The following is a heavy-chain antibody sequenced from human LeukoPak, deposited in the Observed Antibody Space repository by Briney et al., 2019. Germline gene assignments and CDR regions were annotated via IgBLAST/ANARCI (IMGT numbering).Heavy chain of an antibody. CDR1: GGSISSFY. V-gene: IGHV4-59*01. Sequence: SETLSLTCTVSGGSISSFYWSWIRQPPGKGLEWIGYIPYSGSANYNPSLKSRVTISVDTSKNQFSLKLSSVTAADTAVYYCATHFEVGGSSSPYDAFDIWGQGAMVTVSS. CDR2: IPYSGSA. J-gene: IGHJ3*02. CDR3: ATHFEVGGSSSPYDAFDI. D-gene: IGHD6-6*01.